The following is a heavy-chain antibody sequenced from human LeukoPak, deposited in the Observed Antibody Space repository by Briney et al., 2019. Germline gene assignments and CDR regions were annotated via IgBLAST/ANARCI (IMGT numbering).Heavy chain of an antibody. V-gene: IGHV4-59*01. D-gene: IGHD2/OR15-2a*01. Sequence: SETLSLTCTVSGGSISSYYWSWIRQPLGKGLEWIGYIYSSGSTNYNPSLKSRVIISLDTSKSQFSLKLSSVTAADTAVYYCARSFSARMFFDYWGQGSLVTVSS. CDR2: IYSSGST. J-gene: IGHJ4*02. CDR3: ARSFSARMFFDY. CDR1: GGSISSYY.